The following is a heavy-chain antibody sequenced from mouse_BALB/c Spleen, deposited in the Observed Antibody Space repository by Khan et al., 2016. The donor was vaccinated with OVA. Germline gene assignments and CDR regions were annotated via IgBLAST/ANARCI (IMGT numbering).Heavy chain of an antibody. V-gene: IGHV1-77*01. CDR1: GYTFTDYN. J-gene: IGHJ3*01. CDR3: AREWGGWFPY. Sequence: QVQLKQSGAELARPGASVKLSCKASGYTFTDYNINWVKQRTGQGLEWIGEIYPGSNNTYYNEKFKGKATLTADKSSHPAYMPLSSLTSEDSAVYFCAREWGGWFPYWGQGTLVTVSA. CDR2: IYPGSNNT.